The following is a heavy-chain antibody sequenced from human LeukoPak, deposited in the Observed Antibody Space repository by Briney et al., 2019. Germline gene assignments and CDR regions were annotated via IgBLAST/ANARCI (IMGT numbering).Heavy chain of an antibody. CDR2: IYYTGSA. CDR3: PRHNYGSRGYLTYLCDT. CDR1: GHSISSGDYY. J-gene: IGHJ5*02. Sequence: MPSETLSLTCTVSGHSISSGDYYWDWVRQTPGQGPEWIGYIYYTGSAYYNPSLKSRVTMSVDTSRNQFSLTLTSVTVADTAVYYCPRHNYGSRGYLTYLCDTWGRGALVTVSS. D-gene: IGHD3-22*01. V-gene: IGHV4-30-4*01.